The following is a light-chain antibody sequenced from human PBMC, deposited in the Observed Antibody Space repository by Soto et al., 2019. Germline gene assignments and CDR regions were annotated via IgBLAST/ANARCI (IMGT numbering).Light chain of an antibody. CDR2: KAS. Sequence: DIQMTQSPSTLSASVGDRVTITCRASQSISSWLAWYQQKPGKAPKRLIYKASRLESGVPSRFSVSVSWTEFTLTISSLQPDDFATYYYQEYNSYSWTFGQGTKVEIK. CDR1: QSISSW. V-gene: IGKV1-5*03. CDR3: QEYNSYSWT. J-gene: IGKJ1*01.